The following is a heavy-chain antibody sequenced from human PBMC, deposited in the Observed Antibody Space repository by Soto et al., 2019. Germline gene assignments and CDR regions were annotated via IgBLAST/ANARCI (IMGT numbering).Heavy chain of an antibody. D-gene: IGHD4-17*01. Sequence: QVQQVQSGAEVRTPGASVKISCKASGYTFRSYGVQWVRQAPGQSLEWVGWSNGGNGFTKYSQELQDRVTITRDTAASTIYMELRGLTSDATAVYYCARLSYSDALDVWGQGTTVTVSS. V-gene: IGHV1-3*02. J-gene: IGHJ6*02. CDR1: GYTFRSYG. CDR3: ARLSYSDALDV. CDR2: SNGGNGFT.